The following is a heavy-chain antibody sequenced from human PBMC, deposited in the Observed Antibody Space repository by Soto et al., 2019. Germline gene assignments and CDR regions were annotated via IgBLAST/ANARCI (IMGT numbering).Heavy chain of an antibody. D-gene: IGHD4-17*01. J-gene: IGHJ4*01. CDR3: AHTDDYVPSDY. CDR2: IYWNDDK. V-gene: IGHV2-5*01. Sequence: SGPTLVNPTQTLTLTCTFSGFSLSTSGVVVGWIRQPPGKALERLALIYWNDDKRYSPSLKSMLTITKDTSKNQVVLTMTNMHPVDTAPYYSAHTDDYVPSDYWGHGTLVTVSS. CDR1: GFSLSTSGVV.